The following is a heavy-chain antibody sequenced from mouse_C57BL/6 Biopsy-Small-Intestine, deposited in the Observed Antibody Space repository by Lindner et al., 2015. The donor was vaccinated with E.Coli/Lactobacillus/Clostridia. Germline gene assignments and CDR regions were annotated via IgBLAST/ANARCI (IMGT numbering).Heavy chain of an antibody. CDR2: INPSSGNT. Sequence: VQLQESGAELVKPGASVKLSCKASGYTFTSYTMHWVKQRPGQGLEWIGYINPSSGNTKNNQKFKDKATLTADRSSSTAYMQLSSLTSEDSAVYFCARRTPGYYGFFDYWGQGTTLTVSS. D-gene: IGHD1-2*01. V-gene: IGHV1-7*01. CDR3: ARRTPGYYGFFDY. J-gene: IGHJ2*01. CDR1: GYTFTSYT.